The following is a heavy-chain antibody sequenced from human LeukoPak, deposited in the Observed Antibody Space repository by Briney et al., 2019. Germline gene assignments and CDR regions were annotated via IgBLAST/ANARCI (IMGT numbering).Heavy chain of an antibody. J-gene: IGHJ6*04. D-gene: IGHD6-19*01. CDR3: ARAVAVAGTSDYYYGMDV. V-gene: IGHV3-30*04. CDR1: GFTSSSYA. Sequence: GGSLRLSCAASGFTSSSYAMHWGRQAPGKGLEWVAVISYDGSNKYYADSVKGRFTISRDNSKNTLYLQMNSLRAEDTAVYYCARAVAVAGTSDYYYGMDVWGKGTTVTVSS. CDR2: ISYDGSNK.